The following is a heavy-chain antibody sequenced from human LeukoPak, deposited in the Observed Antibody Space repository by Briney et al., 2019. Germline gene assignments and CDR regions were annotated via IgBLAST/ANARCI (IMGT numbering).Heavy chain of an antibody. CDR1: GYTFTSYG. V-gene: IGHV1-18*03. CDR3: AREPTSYYYDSYGYYTRDYFDY. CDR2: ISAYNGNT. D-gene: IGHD3-22*01. Sequence: GVSVKVSCKASGYTFTSYGISWVRQAPGQGLEWMGWISAYNGNTNYAQKLQGRVTMTTDTSTSTAYVELRSLRSDDMAVYYCAREPTSYYYDSYGYYTRDYFDYWGQGTLVTVSS. J-gene: IGHJ4*02.